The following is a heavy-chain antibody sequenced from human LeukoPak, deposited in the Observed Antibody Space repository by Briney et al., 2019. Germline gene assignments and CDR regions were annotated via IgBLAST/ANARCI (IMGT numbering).Heavy chain of an antibody. V-gene: IGHV3-23*01. CDR2: TSGSGGST. CDR1: GFTFSSYA. Sequence: PGGSLRLSCAASGFTFSSYAMSWVRQAPGKGLEWVSATSGSGGSTYYADSVKGRFTISRDNSKNTLYLQMNSLRAEDTAVYYCAKDVSDILTGRAGYYYYGMDVWGQGTTVTVSS. CDR3: AKDVSDILTGRAGYYYYGMDV. J-gene: IGHJ6*02. D-gene: IGHD3-9*01.